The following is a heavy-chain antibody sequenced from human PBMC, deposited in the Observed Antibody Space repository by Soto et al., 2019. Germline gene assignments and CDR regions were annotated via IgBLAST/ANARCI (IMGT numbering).Heavy chain of an antibody. Sequence: LSLTCTVSGGSISSDYWSWIRQPPGKGLEWIGYISYSGNTNYNPSLKSLVTISVGTSKKQFSLKLRSVTAADTAVYYCARVLSGSSLFDYWGQGMLVTVSS. CDR2: ISYSGNT. V-gene: IGHV4-59*01. CDR1: GGSISSDY. D-gene: IGHD1-26*01. CDR3: ARVLSGSSLFDY. J-gene: IGHJ4*02.